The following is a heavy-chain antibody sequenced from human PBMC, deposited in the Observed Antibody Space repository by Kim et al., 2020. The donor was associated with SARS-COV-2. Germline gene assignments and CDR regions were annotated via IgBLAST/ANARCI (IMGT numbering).Heavy chain of an antibody. CDR1: GVTFSSYS. V-gene: IGHV3-48*01. CDR3: AGRLDY. J-gene: IGHJ4*02. CDR2: ISTSGSTI. D-gene: IGHD1-26*01. Sequence: GGSLRLSCTASGVTFSSYSMNWVRQAPGKGLEWISYISTSGSTIYYADSVKGRFTISRDNAKNSLYLQMNSRRADDTAVYYCAGRLDYWGQGILGTVSA.